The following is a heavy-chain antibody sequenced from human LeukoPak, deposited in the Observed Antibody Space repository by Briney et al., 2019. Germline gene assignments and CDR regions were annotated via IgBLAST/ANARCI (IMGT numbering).Heavy chain of an antibody. D-gene: IGHD1-26*01. J-gene: IGHJ4*02. CDR1: GLTFSTYG. V-gene: IGHV3-33*01. Sequence: RRSLRPSCAASGLTFSTYGMHWVRHAQGKGLGWVALTWYDGSNKNYADSVKGRFTISRDNSKNTLYLQMNSLRGEDTAVYYCARGGLTIAEATTSWFLDYWGQGTLVTVSS. CDR2: TWYDGSNK. CDR3: ARGGLTIAEATTSWFLDY.